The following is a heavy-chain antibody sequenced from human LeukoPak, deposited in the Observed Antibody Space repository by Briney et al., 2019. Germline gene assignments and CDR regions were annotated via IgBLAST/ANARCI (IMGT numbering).Heavy chain of an antibody. CDR1: GGSFSGYY. V-gene: IGHV4-34*01. Sequence: PSETLSLTCAVYGGSFSGYYWSWIRQPPGKGLEWIGEINHSGSTNYNPSLKSRVTISVDTSKNPFSLKLSSVTAADTAVYYCARGWGSSSWYMSDFVDYWGQGTLVTVSS. CDR3: ARGWGSSSWYMSDFVDY. D-gene: IGHD6-13*01. CDR2: INHSGST. J-gene: IGHJ4*02.